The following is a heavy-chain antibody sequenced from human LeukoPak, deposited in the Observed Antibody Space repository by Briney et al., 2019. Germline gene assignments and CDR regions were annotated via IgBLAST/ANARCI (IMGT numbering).Heavy chain of an antibody. CDR3: ARDRGVDYCSGGSCYSYYYYMDV. CDR2: INPNSGGT. Sequence: ASVKVSCKASGYTFTGYYMHWVRQAPGQGLEWMGWINPNSGGTNYAQKFQGRVTMTRDTSISTAYMELSRLRSDDTAVYYCARDRGVDYCSGGSCYSYYYYMDVWGKGTTVTVSS. J-gene: IGHJ6*03. V-gene: IGHV1-2*02. CDR1: GYTFTGYY. D-gene: IGHD2-15*01.